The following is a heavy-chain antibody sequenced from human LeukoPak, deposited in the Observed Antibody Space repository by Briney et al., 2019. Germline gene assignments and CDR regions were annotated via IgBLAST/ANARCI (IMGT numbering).Heavy chain of an antibody. D-gene: IGHD3-10*01. J-gene: IGHJ4*02. V-gene: IGHV1-69*13. Sequence: SVKVSCKASGGIFSSYAISWVRQAPGQGLEWMGGIIPIFGTANYAQKFQGRVTITADESTSTAYMELSSLRSEDTAVYYCARDNVDYYGSGSYFGYWGQGTLVTVSS. CDR2: IIPIFGTA. CDR1: GGIFSSYA. CDR3: ARDNVDYYGSGSYFGY.